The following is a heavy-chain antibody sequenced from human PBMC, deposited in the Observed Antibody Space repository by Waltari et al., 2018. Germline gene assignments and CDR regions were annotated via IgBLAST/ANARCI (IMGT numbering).Heavy chain of an antibody. D-gene: IGHD3-22*01. CDR2: ISAYNGNT. CDR3: ARDSYYYDSSGYSFAFDY. CDR1: GYTFTSYG. J-gene: IGHJ4*02. Sequence: QVQLVQSGAEVKKPGASVKVSCKASGYTFTSYGISWVRQAPGKGLEWMGWISAYNGNTNYAQKLQGRVTMTTDTSTSTAYMELRSLRSDDTAVYYCARDSYYYDSSGYSFAFDYWGQGTLVTVSS. V-gene: IGHV1-18*01.